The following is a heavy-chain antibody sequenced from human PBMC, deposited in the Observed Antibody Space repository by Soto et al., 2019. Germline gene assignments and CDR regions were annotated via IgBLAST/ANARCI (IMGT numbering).Heavy chain of an antibody. CDR1: GGTFSSYA. V-gene: IGHV1-69*13. D-gene: IGHD2-15*01. J-gene: IGHJ5*02. Sequence: SVKVSCKASGGTFSSYAISWVRQAPGQGLEWMGGIIPIFGTANYAQKFQGRVTITADESTSTAYMELSSLRSEDTAVYYCARDYVVRSYHLNWFDPWGQGTLVTVSS. CDR3: ARDYVVRSYHLNWFDP. CDR2: IIPIFGTA.